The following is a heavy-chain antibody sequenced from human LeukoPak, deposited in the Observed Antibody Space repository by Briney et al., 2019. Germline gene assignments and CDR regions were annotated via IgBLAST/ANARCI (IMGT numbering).Heavy chain of an antibody. J-gene: IGHJ4*02. V-gene: IGHV3-66*02. D-gene: IGHD5-24*01. Sequence: GGSLRLSCAASGFTVSSNYMSWVRQAPGKGLEWVSVIYSGGSTYYADSVKGRFTISRDNSKNTLYLQMNSLRAEDTAVYYCARFSSSGDGYNYGLDYWGQGTLVTVSS. CDR1: GFTVSSNY. CDR2: IYSGGST. CDR3: ARFSSSGDGYNYGLDY.